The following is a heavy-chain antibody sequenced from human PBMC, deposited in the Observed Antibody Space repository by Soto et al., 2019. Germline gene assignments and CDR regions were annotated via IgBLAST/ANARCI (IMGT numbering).Heavy chain of an antibody. V-gene: IGHV3-72*01. Sequence: EVQLVESGGGLVQPGGSLRLSCAASGFTFSNYWIHWVRQAPGKGLEWVGRSRNRAQSYTTEYAASVKGRFTISRDDSKNSLYLQVNSLTTDDTAVYYCVLWVRGVINYWGQGTLVTVSS. CDR3: VLWVRGVINY. CDR1: GFTFSNYW. D-gene: IGHD3-10*01. CDR2: SRNRAQSYTT. J-gene: IGHJ4*02.